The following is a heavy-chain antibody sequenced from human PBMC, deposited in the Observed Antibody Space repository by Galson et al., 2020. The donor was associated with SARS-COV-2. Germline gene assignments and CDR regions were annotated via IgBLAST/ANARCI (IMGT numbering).Heavy chain of an antibody. J-gene: IGHJ2*01. CDR1: GYSFTSYW. V-gene: IGHV5-51*01. CDR2: IYPGDSDT. CDR3: ASTGSGWYEGYFDL. Sequence: GESLKTSCKGSGYSFTSYWIGWVRQMPGQGLEWTGIIYPGDSDTRSSPSFQGQVTISADKSISTAYLQWSSLKASDTAMYYCASTGSGWYEGYFDLWGRGTLVTVAS. D-gene: IGHD6-19*01.